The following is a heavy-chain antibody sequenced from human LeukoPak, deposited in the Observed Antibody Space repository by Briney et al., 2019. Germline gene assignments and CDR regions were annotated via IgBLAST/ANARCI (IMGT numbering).Heavy chain of an antibody. CDR2: IRSKGTGGTT. Sequence: QSGGSPRLSCTASGFTFSSYGMIWVRQAPGKGLEWVGLIRSKGTGGTTEYAAAVKGRFIISGDDSKTIAYLQMNSLKTEDTAMYYCSRFFDQWGQGTLVTVSS. J-gene: IGHJ4*02. CDR1: GFTFSSYG. V-gene: IGHV3-49*04. CDR3: SRFFDQ.